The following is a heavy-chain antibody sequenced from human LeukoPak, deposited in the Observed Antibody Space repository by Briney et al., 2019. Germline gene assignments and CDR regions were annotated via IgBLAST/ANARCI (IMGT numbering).Heavy chain of an antibody. J-gene: IGHJ5*02. CDR2: IYYSGST. D-gene: IGHD1-20*01. V-gene: IGHV4-59*08. CDR3: ARLNLNWCDP. Sequence: PSETLSLTCSVCGRSISRLHWSWPRHPPGKGVVWIGYIYYSGSTDYNPSLKSRVTISVDTSKNQFSLKLSSVTAADTAVYYCARLNLNWCDPWGQGTLVTVSS. CDR1: GRSISRLH.